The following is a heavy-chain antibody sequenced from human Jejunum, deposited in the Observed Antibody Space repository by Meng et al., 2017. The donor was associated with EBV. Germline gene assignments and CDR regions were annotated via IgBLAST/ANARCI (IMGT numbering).Heavy chain of an antibody. CDR1: DGSFSGYY. Sequence: QVQIHQLGEGLLKPSETLSLICSVYDGSFSGYYWSWICQPPGKGLEWIGEISDNEGTKYNPSLKSRVTVSLDTSKNQFSLRLSSVTAADTALYYCARGPDHSKQGYWGQGTLVTVSS. D-gene: IGHD1-14*01. V-gene: IGHV4-34*01. CDR3: ARGPDHSKQGY. J-gene: IGHJ4*02. CDR2: ISDNEGT.